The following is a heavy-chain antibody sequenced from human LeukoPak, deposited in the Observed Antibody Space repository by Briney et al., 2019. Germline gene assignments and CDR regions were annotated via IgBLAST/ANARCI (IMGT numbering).Heavy chain of an antibody. J-gene: IGHJ4*02. CDR2: ISYDGSNK. Sequence: GGSLRLSCAASGFTFSSYGIHWVRQAPGKGLEWVAVISYDGSNKYYADSVKGRFTISRDNSKNTLYLQMNSLRAEDTAVYYCAKADTPKYYYDSSGYYPWWGQGTLVTVSS. CDR1: GFTFSSYG. D-gene: IGHD3-22*01. V-gene: IGHV3-30*18. CDR3: AKADTPKYYYDSSGYYPW.